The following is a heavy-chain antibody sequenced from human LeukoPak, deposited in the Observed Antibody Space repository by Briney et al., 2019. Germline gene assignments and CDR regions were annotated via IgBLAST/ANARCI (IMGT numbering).Heavy chain of an antibody. D-gene: IGHD6-19*01. CDR1: AFTFSSYW. Sequence: GGSLRLSCAASAFTFSSYWMSWVRQAPGKGLEWVASIEQDGSEKYYVDSVKGRFTISRDNAKDSLYLQMNSLTAEDTAIYYCARRTGAAPGEFFLHWGQGTLVTVSS. CDR3: ARRTGAAPGEFFLH. CDR2: IEQDGSEK. V-gene: IGHV3-7*03. J-gene: IGHJ1*01.